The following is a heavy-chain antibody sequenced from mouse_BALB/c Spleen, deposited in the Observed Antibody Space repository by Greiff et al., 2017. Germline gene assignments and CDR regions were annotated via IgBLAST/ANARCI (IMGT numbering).Heavy chain of an antibody. CDR2: IDPANGNT. D-gene: IGHD2-1*01. V-gene: IGHV14-3*02. J-gene: IGHJ3*01. Sequence: EVHLVESGAELVKPGASVKLSCTASGFNIKDTYMHWVKQRPEQGLEWIGRIDPANGNTKYDPKFQGKATITADTSSNTAYLQLSSLTSEDTAVYYCARSGGNYVGFAYWGQGTLVTVSA. CDR1: GFNIKDTY. CDR3: ARSGGNYVGFAY.